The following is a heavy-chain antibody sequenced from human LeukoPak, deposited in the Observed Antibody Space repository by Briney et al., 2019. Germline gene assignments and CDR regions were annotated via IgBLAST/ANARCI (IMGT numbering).Heavy chain of an antibody. CDR1: GGSISSSSYY. CDR2: IYYSGST. D-gene: IGHD1-26*01. CDR3: TRDTGSGSYYD. V-gene: IGHV4-61*01. Sequence: SETLSLTCTVSGGSISSSSYYWSWIRQPPGKGLEWIGYIYYSGSTNYNPSLKSRVTISVDTSKNQFSLKLSSVTAADTAVYYCTRDTGSGSYYDWGQGTLVTVSS. J-gene: IGHJ4*02.